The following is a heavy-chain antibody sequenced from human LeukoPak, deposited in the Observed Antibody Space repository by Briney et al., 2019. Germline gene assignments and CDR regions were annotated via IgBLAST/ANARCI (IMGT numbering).Heavy chain of an antibody. CDR1: GFTFSSYA. CDR3: AKDLLIAVAGIDY. CDR2: ISGSGGST. D-gene: IGHD6-19*01. Sequence: PGRSLRLSCAASGFTFSSYAMSWVRQAPGRGLEWVSAISGSGGSTYYADSVKGRFTISRDNSKNTLYLQMNSLRAEDTAVYYCAKDLLIAVAGIDYWGQGTLVTVSS. V-gene: IGHV3-23*01. J-gene: IGHJ4*02.